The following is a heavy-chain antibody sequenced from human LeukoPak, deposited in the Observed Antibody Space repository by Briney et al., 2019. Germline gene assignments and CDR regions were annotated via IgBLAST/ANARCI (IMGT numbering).Heavy chain of an antibody. D-gene: IGHD3-22*01. CDR3: ASIVVVIS. Sequence: GGSLRLSCAASGFTFSSYGMHWVRQAPGKGLEWVAVISYDGSNKYYADSVKGRFTISRDNSKNTLYLQMNSLRAEDTAVYYCASIVVVISWGQGTLVTVSS. J-gene: IGHJ4*02. CDR1: GFTFSSYG. V-gene: IGHV3-30*03. CDR2: ISYDGSNK.